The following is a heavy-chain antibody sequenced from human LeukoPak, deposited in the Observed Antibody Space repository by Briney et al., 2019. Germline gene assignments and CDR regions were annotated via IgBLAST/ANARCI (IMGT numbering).Heavy chain of an antibody. Sequence: SLNVSCKASGGSFSSYAITWVRQAPGQGLEWMGRIIPIFGTPTYAQKFQGRVTITADMGSSTAYLELTSLTSEDTARYFCAKQGAVRQDYYMDVWGSGTTVTVSS. V-gene: IGHV1-69*06. CDR2: IIPIFGTP. CDR3: AKQGAVRQDYYMDV. J-gene: IGHJ6*03. D-gene: IGHD3-16*01. CDR1: GGSFSSYA.